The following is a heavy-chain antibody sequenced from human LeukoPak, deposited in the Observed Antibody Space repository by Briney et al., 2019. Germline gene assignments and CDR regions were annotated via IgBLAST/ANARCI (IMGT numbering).Heavy chain of an antibody. Sequence: PGGSLRLSCAASGFTFSSYEMNWVRQAPGKGLEWVSSISSSSSYIYYADSVKGRFTISRDNAKNSLYLQMNSLRAEDTAVYYCARDRGGSSGGENFDYWGQGTLVTVSS. CDR3: ARDRGGSSGGENFDY. CDR2: ISSSSSYI. D-gene: IGHD2-15*01. J-gene: IGHJ4*02. CDR1: GFTFSSYE. V-gene: IGHV3-21*01.